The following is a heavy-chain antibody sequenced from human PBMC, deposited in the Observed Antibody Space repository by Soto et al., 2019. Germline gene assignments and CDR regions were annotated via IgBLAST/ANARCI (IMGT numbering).Heavy chain of an antibody. CDR1: GGTFSSYA. Sequence: SVKVSCKASGGTFSSYANSWVRQAPGQGLEWMGGIIPIFGTANYAQKFQGRVTITADESTSTAYMELSSLRSEDTAVYYCARAAIAARPNAFDIWGQGTMVTVS. J-gene: IGHJ3*02. V-gene: IGHV1-69*13. CDR2: IIPIFGTA. CDR3: ARAAIAARPNAFDI. D-gene: IGHD6-6*01.